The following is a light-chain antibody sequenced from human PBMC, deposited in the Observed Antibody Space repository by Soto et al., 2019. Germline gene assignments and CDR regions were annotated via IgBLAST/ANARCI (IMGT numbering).Light chain of an antibody. CDR2: DAS. Sequence: DIQMTQSPSTLSASVGDRVTITCRASQSISSWLAWYQQKPGKAPKLLIYDASSLESGVPSRFSGSGSGTEFTLTISSLQPDDFATYSCQQYNSYSGTFGQGTMV. V-gene: IGKV1-5*01. J-gene: IGKJ1*01. CDR1: QSISSW. CDR3: QQYNSYSGT.